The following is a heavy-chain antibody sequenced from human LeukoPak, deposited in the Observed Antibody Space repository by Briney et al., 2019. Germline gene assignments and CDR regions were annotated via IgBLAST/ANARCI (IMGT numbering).Heavy chain of an antibody. CDR1: GFTFSDYY. V-gene: IGHV3-11*01. CDR3: ARGAYFDSTGYYYGDYYYYYYMDV. Sequence: GGSLRLSCAASGFTFSDYYMSWIRQAPGKGLEWVSYISSSGSTIHYVDSVKGRFTISRDNAKNSLYLQMNSLRAEDTAVYYCARGAYFDSTGYYYGDYYYYYYMDVWGKGTTVTVSS. CDR2: ISSSGSTI. D-gene: IGHD3-22*01. J-gene: IGHJ6*03.